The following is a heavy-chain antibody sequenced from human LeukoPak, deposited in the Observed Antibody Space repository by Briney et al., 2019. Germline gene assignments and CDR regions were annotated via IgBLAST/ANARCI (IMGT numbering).Heavy chain of an antibody. D-gene: IGHD6-19*01. J-gene: IGHJ4*02. CDR2: INPDSGGT. CDR1: GYTFTSYV. Sequence: ASVKVSCKASGYTFTSYVIHWVRQATGQGPEWMGWINPDSGGTNFAQKFQGRVTMTRDTSISTAYMELTSLRSDDTALYYCARGREVAGTVSYWGQGSLVTVSS. V-gene: IGHV1-2*02. CDR3: ARGREVAGTVSY.